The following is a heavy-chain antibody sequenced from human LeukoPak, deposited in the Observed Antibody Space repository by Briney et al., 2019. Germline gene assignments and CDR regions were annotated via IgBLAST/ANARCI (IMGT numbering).Heavy chain of an antibody. CDR3: AGTNMVRGVKIDY. J-gene: IGHJ4*02. Sequence: SETLSLTCTVSGGSTSSSSYYWGWIRQPPGKGLEWIGSIYYSGSTYYNPSLKSRVTISVDTSKNQFSPKLSSVTAADTAVYYCAGTNMVRGVKIDYWGQGTLVTVSS. D-gene: IGHD3-10*01. CDR1: GGSTSSSSYY. CDR2: IYYSGST. V-gene: IGHV4-39*01.